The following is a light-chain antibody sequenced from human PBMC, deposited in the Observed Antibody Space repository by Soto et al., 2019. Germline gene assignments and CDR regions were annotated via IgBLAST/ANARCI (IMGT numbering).Light chain of an antibody. CDR3: FSYTSSSTRV. Sequence: QSALTQPASVSGSPGQSISISGTGTSSDVGGNNYVSWYQQYPGKAPKLMIYEVSNRPSGVSNRFSGSKSGNTASLTISGLQAEDEADYYCFSYTSSSTRVFGTGTKLTVL. CDR1: SSDVGGNNY. J-gene: IGLJ1*01. CDR2: EVS. V-gene: IGLV2-14*01.